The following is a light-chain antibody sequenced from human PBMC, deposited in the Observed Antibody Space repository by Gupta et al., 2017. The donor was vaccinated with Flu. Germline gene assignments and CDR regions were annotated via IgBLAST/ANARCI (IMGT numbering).Light chain of an antibody. CDR2: ATS. J-gene: IGLJ2*01. CDR3: CLQYGGARAYVV. Sequence: QAVVTQDPPLTVSPGGTVTLTCASCTGAVTCGHYPYWFQQNPGQAPRTLIYATSNKHSWTPARFSGSLLGGKDALTLTRAQPEEEAEEDCCLQYGGARAYVVFGGGTKLTVL. V-gene: IGLV7-46*01. CDR1: TGAVTCGHY.